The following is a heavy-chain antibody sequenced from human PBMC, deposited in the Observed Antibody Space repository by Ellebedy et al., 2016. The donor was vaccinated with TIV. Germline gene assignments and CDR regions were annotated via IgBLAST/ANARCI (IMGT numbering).Heavy chain of an antibody. J-gene: IGHJ4*02. D-gene: IGHD2-15*01. CDR2: IYHTGRT. CDR3: ASLGYCSGGDCYSVY. Sequence: MPSETLSLTCAAYGGSFSGHYWRWIRQPPGKGLEWIGEIYHTGRTNYNPSLKSRVTISLDKSKNQFSLTLNSLSAADTAVYYCASLGYCSGGDCYSVYWGQGALVTVSS. V-gene: IGHV4-34*01. CDR1: GGSFSGHY.